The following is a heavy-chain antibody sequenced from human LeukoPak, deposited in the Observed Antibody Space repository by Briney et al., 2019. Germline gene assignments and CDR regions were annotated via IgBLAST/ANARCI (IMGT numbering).Heavy chain of an antibody. CDR1: GFTVTNND. Sequence: GGSLRLSCAASGFTVTNNDMSWVRQAPGKGLEWVSLISAGGSTYYADSVKGRFTISRDNSKDTVFLQMNNLRAEDTAVYYCARSLHTAMALFDYWGQGALVTVSS. J-gene: IGHJ4*02. CDR3: ARSLHTAMALFDY. CDR2: ISAGGST. V-gene: IGHV3-53*01. D-gene: IGHD5-18*01.